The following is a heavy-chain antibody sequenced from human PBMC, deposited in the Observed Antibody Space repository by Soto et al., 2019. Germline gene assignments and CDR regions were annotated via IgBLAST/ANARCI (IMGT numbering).Heavy chain of an antibody. V-gene: IGHV3-30*18. CDR2: ISYDGSNK. Sequence: GGSLRLSCAASGFTFSKYGMHWVRQAPGKGLEWVAVISYDGSNKYYADSVKGRFTISRDKSTNTLYVQMNSLRVEDTAVYYCAKGAEGGAYYGMDVWGQGTTVTVSS. CDR1: GFTFSKYG. CDR3: AKGAEGGAYYGMDV. D-gene: IGHD3-16*01. J-gene: IGHJ6*02.